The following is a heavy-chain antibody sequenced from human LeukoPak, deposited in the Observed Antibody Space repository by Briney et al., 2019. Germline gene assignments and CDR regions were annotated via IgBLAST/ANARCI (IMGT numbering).Heavy chain of an antibody. CDR3: AKDRFSSSWYYFDY. J-gene: IGHJ4*02. D-gene: IGHD6-13*01. V-gene: IGHV3-9*01. Sequence: GGSLRLSCAAYGFYFDDYAMHWVRQAPGKGLEWVSGISWNSGSIGYADSVKGRFTISRDNAKNSLYLQMNSLRAEDTALYYCAKDRFSSSWYYFDYWGQGTLVTVSS. CDR1: GFYFDDYA. CDR2: ISWNSGSI.